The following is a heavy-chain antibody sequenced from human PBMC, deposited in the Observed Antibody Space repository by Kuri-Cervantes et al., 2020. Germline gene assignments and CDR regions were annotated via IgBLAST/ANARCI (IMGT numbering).Heavy chain of an antibody. Sequence: GGSLRLSCAASGFTFSNAWMNWVRQAPGKGLEWVGRIKSKTDGGTTDYAAPVKDRFTISRDDSKNTVYLQMNSLRAEDTALYYCAKDTVAAAGRGGIFDYWGQGTLVTVSS. CDR3: AKDTVAAAGRGGIFDY. V-gene: IGHV3-15*05. CDR2: IKSKTDGGTT. D-gene: IGHD6-13*01. J-gene: IGHJ4*02. CDR1: GFTFSNAW.